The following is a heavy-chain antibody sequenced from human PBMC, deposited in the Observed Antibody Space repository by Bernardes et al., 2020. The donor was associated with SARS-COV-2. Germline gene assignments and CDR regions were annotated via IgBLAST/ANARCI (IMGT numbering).Heavy chain of an antibody. J-gene: IGHJ6*02. V-gene: IGHV1-2*02. D-gene: IGHD2-15*01. CDR2: INPNSGGT. CDR1: GYTFTDYY. CDR3: ARESCSGGSCYRVYYYYGMDV. Sequence: AAVKDSCKASGYTFTDYYMSWVRQAPGQGLEWMGWINPNSGGTTYAQKFQGRVTMTCDTSISTAYMDLNSLRAEDTAVYYCARESCSGGSCYRVYYYYGMDVWGQGTTVTVSS.